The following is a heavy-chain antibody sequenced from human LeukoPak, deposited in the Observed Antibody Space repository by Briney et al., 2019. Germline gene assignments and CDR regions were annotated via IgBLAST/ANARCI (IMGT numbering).Heavy chain of an antibody. D-gene: IGHD3-3*01. J-gene: IGHJ5*02. CDR3: ARGRDDDFWSGYYTGWFDP. CDR1: GGTFSSYA. CDR2: IIPIFGTA. Sequence: SVKVSCKASGGTFSSYAISWVRQAPGQGLEWMGGIIPIFGTANYAQKFQGRVTITTDESTSTAYMELSSLRSEDTAVYYCARGRDDDFWSGYYTGWFDPWGQGTLVTVSS. V-gene: IGHV1-69*05.